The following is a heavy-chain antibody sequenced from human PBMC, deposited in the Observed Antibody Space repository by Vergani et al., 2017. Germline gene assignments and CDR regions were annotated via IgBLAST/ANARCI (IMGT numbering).Heavy chain of an antibody. CDR3: ARGGSXLRF. J-gene: IGHJ4*02. V-gene: IGHV4-59*12. CDR1: GGSISSYY. D-gene: IGHD5-12*01. CDR2: IYYSGST. Sequence: QVQLQESGPGLVKPSQTLSLTCTVSGGSISSYYWSWIRQPPGKGLEWIGYIYYSGSTNYNPSLKSRVTISVDTSKNQFSLKLSSVTAADTAVYYCARGGSXLRFWGQGTLVTVSS.